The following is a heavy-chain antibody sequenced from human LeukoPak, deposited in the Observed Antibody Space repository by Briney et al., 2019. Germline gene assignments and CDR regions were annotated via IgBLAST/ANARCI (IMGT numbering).Heavy chain of an antibody. CDR2: CDYIYSYT. V-gene: IGHV5-10-1*01. Sequence: LKISCKGSGYSFSNFWISWVRQMPGQGPEWMGRCDYIYSYTNLSPPFQGDVTISADKSIPTAYLHLSSLKASDSAMYYCARHPGTNGCYGDWGQGTLVTVSS. D-gene: IGHD6-19*01. J-gene: IGHJ4*02. CDR3: ARHPGTNGCYGD. CDR1: GYSFSNFW.